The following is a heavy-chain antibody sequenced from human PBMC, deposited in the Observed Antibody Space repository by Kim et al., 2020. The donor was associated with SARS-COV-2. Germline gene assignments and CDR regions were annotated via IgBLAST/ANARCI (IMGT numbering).Heavy chain of an antibody. CDR3: ARDPFGGQLALYYYYGMDV. V-gene: IGHV7-4-1*02. D-gene: IGHD6-6*01. J-gene: IGHJ6*02. CDR2: INTNTGNP. Sequence: ASVKVSCKASGYTFTSYAMNWVRQAPGQGLEWMGWINTNTGNPTYAQGFTGRFVFSLDTSVSTAYLQISSLKAEDTAVYYCARDPFGGQLALYYYYGMDVWGQGTTVTVSS. CDR1: GYTFTSYA.